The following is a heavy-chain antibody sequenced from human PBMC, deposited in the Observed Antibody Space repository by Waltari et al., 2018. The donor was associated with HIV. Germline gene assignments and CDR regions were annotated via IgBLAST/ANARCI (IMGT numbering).Heavy chain of an antibody. J-gene: IGHJ4*02. CDR1: GFILSDHY. V-gene: IGHV1-46*01. D-gene: IGHD1-26*01. CDR2: IKGADGDG. CDR3: ARAGLGGLIQDFDL. Sequence: KPGASVRLSCQASGFILSDHYIHWVRQGPRQTFDCKAIIKGADGDGSSAQKFQARLTLTRDLFAGTIHLDLMSLRSEDTAVYFCARAGLGGLIQDFDLWGRGT.